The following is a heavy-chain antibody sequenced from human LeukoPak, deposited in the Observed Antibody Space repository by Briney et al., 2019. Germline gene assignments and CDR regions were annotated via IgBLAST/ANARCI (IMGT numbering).Heavy chain of an antibody. CDR1: GFTFSSYA. CDR3: VRVPY. CDR2: ISSDGSIV. V-gene: IGHV3-48*04. J-gene: IGHJ4*02. D-gene: IGHD5/OR15-5a*01. Sequence: GGSLRLSCAASGFTFSSYAMSWVRQAPGKGLEWISYISSDGSIVYYADSVKGRFTISRDNAKSLLYLQMDTVRAEDTAVYYCVRVPYWGQGSLVIVSS.